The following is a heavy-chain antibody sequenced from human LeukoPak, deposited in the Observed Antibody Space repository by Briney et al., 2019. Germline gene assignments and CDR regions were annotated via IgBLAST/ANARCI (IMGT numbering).Heavy chain of an antibody. CDR2: ISSSGSTI. Sequence: GGSLRLSCAASGFTFSSYEMNWVRQAPGKGLEWVSYISSSGSTIYYADSMKGRFTISRDNAKNSLYLQMNSLRAEDTAVYYCARDQGHFDYWGQGTLVTVSS. V-gene: IGHV3-48*03. CDR3: ARDQGHFDY. CDR1: GFTFSSYE. J-gene: IGHJ4*02.